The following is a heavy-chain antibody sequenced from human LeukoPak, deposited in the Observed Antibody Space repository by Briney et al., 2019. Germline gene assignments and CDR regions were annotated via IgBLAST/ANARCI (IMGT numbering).Heavy chain of an antibody. V-gene: IGHV3-30-3*01. J-gene: IGHJ4*02. CDR1: GFTFSSYA. Sequence: PGGSLRLSCAASGFTFSSYAMRWVRQAPGKGLEWVAVISYDGSNKYYADSVKGRFTISRDNSKNTLYLQMNSQRAEDSAVYYCARDRGGYDLGELDYWGQGTLVTVSS. D-gene: IGHD3-3*01. CDR2: ISYDGSNK. CDR3: ARDRGGYDLGELDY.